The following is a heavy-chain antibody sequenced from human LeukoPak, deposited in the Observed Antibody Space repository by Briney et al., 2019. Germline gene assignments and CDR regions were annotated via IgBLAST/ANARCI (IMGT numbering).Heavy chain of an antibody. CDR3: ARHVSSSSWAYDSSAYAFDY. V-gene: IGHV4-59*08. J-gene: IGHJ4*02. CDR1: GGSISSHY. Sequence: SETLSLTCTVSGGSISSHYWSWIRQPPGKGLEWIGYIYYSGTTSYNPSLRSRLTISVDTSKNQFSLKLTSVTAADTAVYYCARHVSSSSWAYDSSAYAFDYWGQGTLVTVSS. CDR2: IYYSGTT. D-gene: IGHD3-22*01.